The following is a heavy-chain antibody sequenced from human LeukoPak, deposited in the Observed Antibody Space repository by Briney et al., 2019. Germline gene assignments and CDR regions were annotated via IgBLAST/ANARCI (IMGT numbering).Heavy chain of an antibody. CDR2: IHYSGST. V-gene: IGHV4-59*08. Sequence: SETLSLACTISGGSMSTYYWSWIRQPPGKGPEWIGYIHYSGSTNYNPSLTSRVSIPLDTSKNQFSLKLRSVTAADTAIYYCARHVAIRGPDNWGQGTLVTVSS. CDR3: ARHVAIRGPDN. D-gene: IGHD3-10*01. J-gene: IGHJ4*02. CDR1: GGSMSTYY.